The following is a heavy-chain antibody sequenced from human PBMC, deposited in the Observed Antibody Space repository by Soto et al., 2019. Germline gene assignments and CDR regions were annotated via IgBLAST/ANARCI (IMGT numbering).Heavy chain of an antibody. CDR3: AKARDKPWVRIPSPY. D-gene: IGHD1-26*01. Sequence: EVQLLESGGGLVQPGGSLRLSGVGSGFFFSSYTMTWVRQAPGKGLEWVSSFSATSENTYYADSGRGRFTISTDNSKNALLLQMNSLTAEDPAMYYSAKARDKPWVRIPSPYWGQGLLIIVSS. CDR1: GFFFSSYT. V-gene: IGHV3-23*01. J-gene: IGHJ4*02. CDR2: FSATSENT.